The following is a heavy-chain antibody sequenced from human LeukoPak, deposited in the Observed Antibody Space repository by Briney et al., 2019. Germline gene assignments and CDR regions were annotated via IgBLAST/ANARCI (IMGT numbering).Heavy chain of an antibody. V-gene: IGHV3-23*01. D-gene: IGHD1-26*01. J-gene: IGHJ4*02. CDR1: GFTFSSYA. CDR3: AKGGKWDVTPFDY. CDR2: ISGGGGST. Sequence: SGGSLRLSCAASGFTFSSYAMSWVRQAPEKGLEWVSTISGGGGSTYYADSVKGRFTISRDNSKNTLYLQVNSLRAEDTAVYYCAKGGKWDVTPFDYWGQGTLVTVSS.